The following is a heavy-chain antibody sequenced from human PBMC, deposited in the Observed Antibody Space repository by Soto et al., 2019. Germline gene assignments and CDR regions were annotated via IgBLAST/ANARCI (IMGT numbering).Heavy chain of an antibody. CDR3: ATFSDTAMAYFDY. CDR1: GFTFISYA. CDR2: ISGSGGST. J-gene: IGHJ4*02. D-gene: IGHD5-18*01. V-gene: IGHV3-23*01. Sequence: GGSLRLSCAASGFTFISYAMIWVRHAPGKGLEWVSAISGSGGSTYYADSVKGRFTISRDNSKNTLYLQMNSLRAEDTAVYYCATFSDTAMAYFDYWGQGTLVTVSS.